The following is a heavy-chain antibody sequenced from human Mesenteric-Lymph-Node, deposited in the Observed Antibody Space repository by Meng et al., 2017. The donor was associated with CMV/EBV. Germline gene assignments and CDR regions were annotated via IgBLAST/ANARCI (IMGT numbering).Heavy chain of an antibody. V-gene: IGHV6-1*01. CDR1: CDSSSSYDAA. CDR2: TYYRSESYN. D-gene: IGHD3-16*01. Sequence: QRLQSGAGVADSPPTRAATCASSCDSSSSYDAAWNCIGQAPSRGREWLGRTYYRSESYNNYAVSVKSRITVNLDTSNNQLSLHLNFVTPEDTAVYYCAYFGDLPPLWWGQGTLVTVSS. CDR3: AYFGDLPPLW. J-gene: IGHJ4*02.